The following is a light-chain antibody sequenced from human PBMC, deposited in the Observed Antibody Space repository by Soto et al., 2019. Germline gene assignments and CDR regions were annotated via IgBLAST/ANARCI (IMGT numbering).Light chain of an antibody. Sequence: QSVLTQPPSVSAAPGQKVTISCSGRSSNLGNNYVSWYQQLPGTAPKLLIYDNNKRPAGIPDRFSGSKSGTSATLGITGLQTGDEADYYCGTWDSSLSAGVVFGGGPKVTVL. CDR1: SSNLGNNY. CDR3: GTWDSSLSAGVV. V-gene: IGLV1-51*01. CDR2: DNN. J-gene: IGLJ2*01.